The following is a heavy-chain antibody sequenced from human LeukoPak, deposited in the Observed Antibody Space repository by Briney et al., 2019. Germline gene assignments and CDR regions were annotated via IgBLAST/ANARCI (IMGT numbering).Heavy chain of an antibody. Sequence: ASVKVSCKASGYTFTGYFLHWVRQAPGQGLEWMGRINPNRGGTNYAQKFQGRVTMTRDTSISTAYMELSRLRSDDTAVYYCARPGTTVTTVFDYWGQGTLVTVSS. CDR2: INPNRGGT. CDR3: ARPGTTVTTVFDY. CDR1: GYTFTGYF. D-gene: IGHD4-17*01. J-gene: IGHJ4*02. V-gene: IGHV1-2*06.